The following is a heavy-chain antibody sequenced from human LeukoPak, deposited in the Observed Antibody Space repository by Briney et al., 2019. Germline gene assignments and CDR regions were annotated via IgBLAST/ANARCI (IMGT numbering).Heavy chain of an antibody. J-gene: IGHJ4*02. CDR1: GFTFSDYG. CDR3: ARLNYYDSSGYPGY. Sequence: PGGSLRLSCAASGFTFSDYGMHWVRQAPGKGLEWVAFIRFDGGNEFYTDSVKGRFTISRDNSRNTLSLQLNSLRAEDTAVYYCARLNYYDSSGYPGYWGQGTLVTVSS. CDR2: IRFDGGNE. V-gene: IGHV3-30*02. D-gene: IGHD3-22*01.